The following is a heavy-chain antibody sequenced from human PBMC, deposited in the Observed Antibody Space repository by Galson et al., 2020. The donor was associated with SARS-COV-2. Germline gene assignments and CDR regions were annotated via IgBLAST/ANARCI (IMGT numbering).Heavy chain of an antibody. Sequence: TNYAQKLQGRVTMTTDTSTSTAYMELRSLRSDDTAVYYCARASFTGGGWFDPWGQGTLVTVSS. CDR3: ARASFTGGGWFDP. J-gene: IGHJ5*02. CDR2: T. V-gene: IGHV1-18*01.